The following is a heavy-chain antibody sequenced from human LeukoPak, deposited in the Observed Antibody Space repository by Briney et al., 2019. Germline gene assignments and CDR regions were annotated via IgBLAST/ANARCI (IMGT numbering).Heavy chain of an antibody. CDR1: GGSFSGYY. CDR2: INHSGST. V-gene: IGHV4-34*01. J-gene: IGHJ4*02. CDR3: ARAAVAGLDY. D-gene: IGHD6-19*01. Sequence: SETLSLTCAVYGGSFSGYYWSWIRQPPGKGLEWIGEINHSGSTNYNPSLKSRVTISVDKSKNQFSLKLSSVTAADTAVYYCARAAVAGLDYWGQGVLVTVSS.